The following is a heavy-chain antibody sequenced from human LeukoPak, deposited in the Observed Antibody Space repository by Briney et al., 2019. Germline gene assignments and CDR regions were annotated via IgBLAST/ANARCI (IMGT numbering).Heavy chain of an antibody. CDR3: AKDDNWRGSYNYYYMDV. Sequence: GGSLRLSCAASGLALSDYWMSWVRQAPGKGLEWVALIWYDGSSEQYADSVKGRFTISRDNARDTLYLQMNSLRAEDTALYYCAKDDNWRGSYNYYYMDVWGKGTSVTVSS. J-gene: IGHJ6*03. CDR2: IWYDGSSE. D-gene: IGHD3-3*01. CDR1: GLALSDYW. V-gene: IGHV3-33*06.